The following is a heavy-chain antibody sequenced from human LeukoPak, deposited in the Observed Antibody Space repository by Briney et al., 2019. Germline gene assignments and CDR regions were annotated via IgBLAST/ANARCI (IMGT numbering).Heavy chain of an antibody. Sequence: SETLSLTCAVYGGSFSGYYWSWIRQPPGKGLEWIGEINHSGSTNYNPSLKSRVTISVDTSKNQFSLKLSSVTAADTAVYYCARFVGSSSGWFSPFDYWGQGTLITVSS. CDR3: ARFVGSSSGWFSPFDY. CDR2: INHSGST. D-gene: IGHD6-19*01. CDR1: GGSFSGYY. V-gene: IGHV4-34*01. J-gene: IGHJ4*02.